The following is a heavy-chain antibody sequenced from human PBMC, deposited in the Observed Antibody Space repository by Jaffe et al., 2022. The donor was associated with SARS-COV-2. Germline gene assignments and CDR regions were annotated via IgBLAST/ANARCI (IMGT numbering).Heavy chain of an antibody. J-gene: IGHJ5*02. CDR3: ARDFLPSSFGGYYSSGYLGMAGS. V-gene: IGHV1-2*02. CDR2: INPNTGGT. D-gene: IGHD3-22*01. CDR1: GYTFTDYY. Sequence: QVQLVQSGSEVKKPGASVKVSCKASGYTFTDYYLHWVRQAPGQGLEWMGWINPNTGGTNYAQKFQGSITMTRDTSISTAYMEMSRLRSDDTAIYYCARDFLPSSFGGYYSSGYLGMAGSWGQGTLVTVSS.